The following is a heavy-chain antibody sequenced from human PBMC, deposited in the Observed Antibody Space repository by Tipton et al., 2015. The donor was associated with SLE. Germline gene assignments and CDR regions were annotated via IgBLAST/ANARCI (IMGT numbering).Heavy chain of an antibody. D-gene: IGHD3-10*01. CDR3: AGGEWAYNWFDP. CDR2: IYTSGTT. J-gene: IGHJ5*02. Sequence: TLSLTCTVSGGSISSSSYYWGWIRQPPGKGLEWIGYIYTSGTTNYSPSLKSRVTMSVNTSKNQFSLKLSSVTAADTAVYYCAGGEWAYNWFDPWGQGTLVTVSS. V-gene: IGHV4-39*07. CDR1: GGSISSSSYY.